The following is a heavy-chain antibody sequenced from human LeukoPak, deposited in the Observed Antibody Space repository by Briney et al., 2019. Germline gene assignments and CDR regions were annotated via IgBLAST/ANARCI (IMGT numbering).Heavy chain of an antibody. CDR2: ISYDGSNK. V-gene: IGHV3-30*18. CDR1: GFTFSSYG. CDR3: AKDPSSGSYFFED. J-gene: IGHJ4*02. Sequence: GTSLRLSCAASGFTFSSYGMHWVRQAPGKGLEWVAVISYDGSNKYYADSVKGRFTISRDNSKNTLYLQMNSLRAEDTAVYYCAKDPSSGSYFFEDWGQGTLVTVSS. D-gene: IGHD3-10*01.